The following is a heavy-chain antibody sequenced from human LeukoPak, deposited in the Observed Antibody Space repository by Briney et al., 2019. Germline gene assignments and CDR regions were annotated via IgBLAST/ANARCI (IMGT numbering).Heavy chain of an antibody. Sequence: PSETLSLTCTVSGGSISSYYWSWIRQPPGKGLERIGYIYYSGSTNYNPSLKSRVTISVDTSKNQFSLKLSSVTAADTAVYYCARALGYCSSTSCPNWFDPWGQGTLVTVSS. J-gene: IGHJ5*02. CDR1: GGSISSYY. CDR3: ARALGYCSSTSCPNWFDP. V-gene: IGHV4-59*01. CDR2: IYYSGST. D-gene: IGHD2-2*01.